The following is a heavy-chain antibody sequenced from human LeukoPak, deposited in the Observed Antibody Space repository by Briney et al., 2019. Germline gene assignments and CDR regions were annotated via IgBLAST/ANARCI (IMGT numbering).Heavy chain of an antibody. V-gene: IGHV5-51*01. CDR1: GYSFASYW. CDR2: IYPGDSDT. Sequence: GESLKISCKGSGYSFASYWIAWVRQMPGKGLELLGIIYPGDSDTRYSPSFQGQVTISADKSISTAYLQWSNLQASDTAIYYCARAGIVGATAFDDWGQGTLVTVSS. CDR3: ARAGIVGATAFDD. D-gene: IGHD1-26*01. J-gene: IGHJ4*02.